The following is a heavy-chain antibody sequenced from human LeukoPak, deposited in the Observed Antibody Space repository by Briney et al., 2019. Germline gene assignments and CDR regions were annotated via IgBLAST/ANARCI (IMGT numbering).Heavy chain of an antibody. V-gene: IGHV4-59*01. D-gene: IGHD3-3*01. CDR1: GGSISDYY. J-gene: IGHJ6*03. CDR2: IYYSGST. CDR3: ARGDFCSKSNCYLRPMDV. Sequence: SETQSLTCTVSGGSISDYYWNWIRQPPGKGLEWIGYIYYSGSTTYNPSLKSRVTMSVDTAKNQFSLTVRSVTAADTAVYYCARGDFCSKSNCYLRPMDVWGKGTTVTVSS.